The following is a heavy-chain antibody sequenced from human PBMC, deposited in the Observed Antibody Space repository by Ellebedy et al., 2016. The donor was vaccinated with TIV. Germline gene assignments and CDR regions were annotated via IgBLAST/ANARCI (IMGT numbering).Heavy chain of an antibody. Sequence: GGSLRLSCKGSGYSFTTYWIAWVRQMPGKGLEWMGIIYPGDSDTRYSPSFQGQVTISADKSITTAYLQWRSLKASDTAMYYCARARYSSSWPKAFNIWGQGTFVTVSS. CDR1: GYSFTTYW. V-gene: IGHV5-51*01. CDR3: ARARYSSSWPKAFNI. CDR2: IYPGDSDT. J-gene: IGHJ3*02. D-gene: IGHD6-13*01.